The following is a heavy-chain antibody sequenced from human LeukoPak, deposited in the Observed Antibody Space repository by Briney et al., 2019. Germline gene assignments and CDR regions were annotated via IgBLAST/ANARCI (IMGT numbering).Heavy chain of an antibody. CDR2: INHGGDT. V-gene: IGHV4-34*01. J-gene: IGHJ3*02. Sequence: SETLSLTCAVSGGSFSDYYWSWICQPPGKGLEWIGEINHGGDTNYNSSLQSRVTLSVDTSRNQFSLILSSVTAADTAIYYCASNKYPVQAFDIWGQGTMVTVSS. CDR1: GGSFSDYY. D-gene: IGHD1/OR15-1a*01. CDR3: ASNKYPVQAFDI.